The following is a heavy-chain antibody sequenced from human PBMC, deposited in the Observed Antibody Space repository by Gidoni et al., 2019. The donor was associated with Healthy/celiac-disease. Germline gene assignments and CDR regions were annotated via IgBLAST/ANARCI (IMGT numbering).Heavy chain of an antibody. CDR3: TTLPYGSGIPGY. CDR2: IKSKTDGGKK. D-gene: IGHD3-10*01. J-gene: IGHJ4*02. Sequence: EVQLVESGGGLVKPGGSLRLSCAASGFTFSNAWMSWVRQAPGKGLGWVCRIKSKTDGGKKDYAAPVKGRFTISRDDSKNTLYLQMNSLKTEDTAVYYCTTLPYGSGIPGYWGQGTLVTVSS. CDR1: GFTFSNAW. V-gene: IGHV3-15*01.